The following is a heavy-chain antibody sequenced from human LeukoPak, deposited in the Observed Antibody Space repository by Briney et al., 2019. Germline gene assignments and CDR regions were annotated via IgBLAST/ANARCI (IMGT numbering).Heavy chain of an antibody. Sequence: GGSLRLSCAASGFTFSSYDMHWVRQATGKGLEWVSAIGTAGDTYCPGSVKGRFTISRENAKNSLYLQMNSLRAGDTAVYYCARGGYWYFDLWGRGTLVTVSS. CDR1: GFTFSSYD. J-gene: IGHJ2*01. CDR3: ARGGYWYFDL. V-gene: IGHV3-13*01. CDR2: IGTAGDT.